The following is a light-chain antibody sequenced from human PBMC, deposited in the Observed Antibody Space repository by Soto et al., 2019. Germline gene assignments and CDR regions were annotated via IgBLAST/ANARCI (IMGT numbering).Light chain of an antibody. CDR3: SSYAGSFTLDV. CDR2: DVS. Sequence: QSALTQPRSVSGSPGQSVTISCTGTSSDVGGYHYVSWYQQHPGKAPRLMIYDVSERPSGVPDRFSGSKSGNTASLTISGLPAEDEADYYCSSYAGSFTLDVFGTGTKLTVL. V-gene: IGLV2-11*01. J-gene: IGLJ1*01. CDR1: SSDVGGYHY.